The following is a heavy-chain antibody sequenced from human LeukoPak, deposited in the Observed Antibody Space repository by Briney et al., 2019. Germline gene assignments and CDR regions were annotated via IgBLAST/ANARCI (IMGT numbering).Heavy chain of an antibody. V-gene: IGHV4-59*01. D-gene: IGHD3-10*01. CDR1: GGSISSYY. CDR3: ARGASYYFGSGMSYYFDY. Sequence: KPSETLSLTCTVSGGSISSYYWSWIRQPPGKGLEWIGYIYYSGSTNYNPSLKSRVTISVDTSKNQFSLRLSSVTAADTAVYYCARGASYYFGSGMSYYFDYWGQGTLVTVSS. CDR2: IYYSGST. J-gene: IGHJ4*02.